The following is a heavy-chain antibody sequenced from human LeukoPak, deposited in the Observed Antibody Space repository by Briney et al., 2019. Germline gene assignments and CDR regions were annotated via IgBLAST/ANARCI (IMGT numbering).Heavy chain of an antibody. D-gene: IGHD3-3*01. CDR2: IYYSGST. Sequence: SETLSLTCTVSGGSISSYYWSWTRQPPGKGLEWIGYIYYSGSTNYNPSLKSGVTISVDTSKNQFSLKLSSVTAADTAVYYCARDHYYDFWSAQRWDAFDIWGQGTMVTVSS. J-gene: IGHJ3*02. V-gene: IGHV4-59*01. CDR3: ARDHYYDFWSAQRWDAFDI. CDR1: GGSISSYY.